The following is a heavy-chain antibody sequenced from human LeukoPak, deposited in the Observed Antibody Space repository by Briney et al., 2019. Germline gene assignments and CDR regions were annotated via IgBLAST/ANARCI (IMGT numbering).Heavy chain of an antibody. CDR1: GGSINSYY. J-gene: IGHJ4*02. Sequence: SETLSLTCTVSGGSINSYYWSWIRQPAGKGLAWIGRIYSSGSTNYNPSLKSRVTISVDTSKNQFSLKLSSVTAADTAVYYCASPSIAAAGIDYWGQGTLVTVSS. CDR2: IYSSGST. CDR3: ASPSIAAAGIDY. D-gene: IGHD6-13*01. V-gene: IGHV4-4*07.